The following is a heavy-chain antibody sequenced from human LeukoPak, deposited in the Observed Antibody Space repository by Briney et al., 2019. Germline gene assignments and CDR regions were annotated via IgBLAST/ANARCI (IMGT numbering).Heavy chain of an antibody. V-gene: IGHV3-30*02. CDR2: IRYDGSNK. CDR1: GFTFSSYG. Sequence: GGSLRLSCAASGFTFSSYGMHWVRQAPGKGLEWVAFIRYDGSNKYYADSVKGRFTISRDNSKNTLYLQMNSLRAEDTAVYYCAKDRSEGENWFDPWGQGTLVTVSS. J-gene: IGHJ5*02. D-gene: IGHD3-16*01. CDR3: AKDRSEGENWFDP.